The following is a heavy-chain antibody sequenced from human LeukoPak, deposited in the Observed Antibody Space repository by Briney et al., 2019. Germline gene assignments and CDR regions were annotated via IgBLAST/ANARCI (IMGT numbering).Heavy chain of an antibody. CDR1: GFTVSSNY. CDR3: ARGYSSSWYGGADNYFDY. D-gene: IGHD6-13*01. Sequence: GGSLRLSCAASGFTVSSNYMSWVRQAPGTGLEWVSVIYSGDNTYYADSVKGRFTISRDNSKNTLYLQMKSLRAEDTAVYYCARGYSSSWYGGADNYFDYWGQGTMVTVSS. V-gene: IGHV3-66*01. CDR2: IYSGDNT. J-gene: IGHJ4*02.